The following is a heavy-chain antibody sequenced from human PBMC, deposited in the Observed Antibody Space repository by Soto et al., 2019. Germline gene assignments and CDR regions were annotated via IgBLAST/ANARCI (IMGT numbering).Heavy chain of an antibody. D-gene: IGHD3-22*01. Sequence: QVQLVESGGGVVQPGRSLRLSCAASGFTFSSYGMHWVRQAPGKGLEWVAVISYDGSNKYYADSVKGRFTISRDNSKNTLYLQMNSLRAEDTAVYYCAKLANTQYYYDSSGYYYRTKERGDAFDIWGQGTMVTVSS. J-gene: IGHJ3*02. CDR3: AKLANTQYYYDSSGYYYRTKERGDAFDI. CDR2: ISYDGSNK. V-gene: IGHV3-30*18. CDR1: GFTFSSYG.